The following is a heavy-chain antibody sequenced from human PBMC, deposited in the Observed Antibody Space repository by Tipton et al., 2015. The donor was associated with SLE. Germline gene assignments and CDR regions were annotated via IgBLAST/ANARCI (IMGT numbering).Heavy chain of an antibody. Sequence: LRLSCTVSGGSISTYYWSWIRQPPKQGLEWIGWIYHTGSTDYNPSLKSRVTISVDTSKNQFSLRLSSVTAADTAVYYCARTNRLPYRVYFDSWGQGTLVTVSS. CDR2: IYHTGST. CDR1: GGSISTYY. V-gene: IGHV4-59*01. J-gene: IGHJ4*02. CDR3: ARTNRLPYRVYFDS. D-gene: IGHD1-14*01.